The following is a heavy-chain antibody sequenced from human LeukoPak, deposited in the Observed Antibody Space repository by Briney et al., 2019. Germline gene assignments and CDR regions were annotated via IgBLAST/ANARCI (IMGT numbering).Heavy chain of an antibody. D-gene: IGHD6-13*01. CDR1: GFTFTHYA. J-gene: IGHJ4*02. V-gene: IGHV3-23*01. Sequence: GGSLRLSCAASGFTFTHYAVIWVRQAPGKGLEWVSTISSSGGSTYYADSVKGRFTISRDTSKNTLFLQMNSLRAEDTAVYYCAKDFFRSSSWYELSDYWGQGTLVTVSS. CDR3: AKDFFRSSSWYELSDY. CDR2: ISSSGGST.